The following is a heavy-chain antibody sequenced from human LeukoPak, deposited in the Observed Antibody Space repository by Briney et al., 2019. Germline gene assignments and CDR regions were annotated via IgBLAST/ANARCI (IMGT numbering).Heavy chain of an antibody. CDR1: GYTFTGYY. V-gene: IGHV1-2*02. CDR2: INPNSGGT. J-gene: IGHJ3*01. CDR3: ARAGYCASINCYRPSGGFDL. D-gene: IGHD2-2*02. Sequence: ASVKVSCKASGYTFTGYYMHWVRQAPGQGLEWMGWINPNSGGTNYAQKFQGRVTMTRDTSISTAYMELSRLRSDDTAVYYCARAGYCASINCYRPSGGFDLWGQGTRVTVSS.